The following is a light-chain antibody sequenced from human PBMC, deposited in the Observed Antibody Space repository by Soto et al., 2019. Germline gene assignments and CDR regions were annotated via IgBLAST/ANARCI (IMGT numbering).Light chain of an antibody. CDR1: SSNIGSNS. Sequence: QSVLTQPPSASGTPGQRVTISCSGNSSNIGSNSVYWYQQFPGTAPKLLIYRDSQRPSGVPDRFSGSKSGTSASLAISGLRSEEEADYHCAAWDGSLRALLFGGGTKLTVL. V-gene: IGLV1-47*01. CDR3: AAWDGSLRALL. J-gene: IGLJ2*01. CDR2: RDS.